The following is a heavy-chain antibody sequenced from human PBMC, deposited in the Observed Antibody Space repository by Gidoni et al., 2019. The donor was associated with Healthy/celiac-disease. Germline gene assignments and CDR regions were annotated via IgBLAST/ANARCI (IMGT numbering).Heavy chain of an antibody. CDR3: AKAPKLERQPFDI. J-gene: IGHJ3*02. V-gene: IGHV3-23*01. Sequence: EVQLLESGGGLVQPGGSLRLSCAASGFTFSSYAMSWVRQAPGKGLECVSAISGSGGSTYYADSVKGRFTISRDNSKNTLYLQMNSLRAEDTAVYYCAKAPKLERQPFDIWGQGTMVTVSS. CDR2: ISGSGGST. CDR1: GFTFSSYA. D-gene: IGHD1-1*01.